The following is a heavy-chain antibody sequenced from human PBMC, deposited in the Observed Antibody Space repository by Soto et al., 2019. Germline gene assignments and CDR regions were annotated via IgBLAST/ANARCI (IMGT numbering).Heavy chain of an antibody. CDR2: IKQDGSEK. CDR3: ARGNRYSSGWFKGYYYYYGMHV. J-gene: IGHJ6*02. D-gene: IGHD6-19*01. V-gene: IGHV3-7*03. Sequence: HPGGSLRLSCAASGFTFSSYWMSWVRQAPGKGLEWVANIKQDGSEKYYVDSVKGRFTISRDNAKNSLYLQMNSLRAEDTAVYYCARGNRYSSGWFKGYYYYYGMHVSGPGTTLTVYS. CDR1: GFTFSSYW.